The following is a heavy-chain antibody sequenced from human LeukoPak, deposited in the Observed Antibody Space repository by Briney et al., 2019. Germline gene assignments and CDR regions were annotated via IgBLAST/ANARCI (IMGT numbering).Heavy chain of an antibody. CDR1: GFTFSSYD. CDR2: ISGSGGST. V-gene: IGHV3-23*01. Sequence: GALRLSCAASGFTFSSYDMSWVRQAPGQGLEWVSGISGSGGSTYYADSVKGRFTISRDNSKNTLYLQMNSLRAEDTALYYCAKSGPVRGVIPDYWGQGTLATVSS. J-gene: IGHJ4*02. CDR3: AKSGPVRGVIPDY. D-gene: IGHD3-10*01.